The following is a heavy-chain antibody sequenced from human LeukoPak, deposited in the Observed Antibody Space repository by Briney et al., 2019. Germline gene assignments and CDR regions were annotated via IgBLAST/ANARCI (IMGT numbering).Heavy chain of an antibody. CDR2: IYHSGST. V-gene: IGHV4-4*02. CDR1: GGSISSSNW. D-gene: IGHD3-10*01. J-gene: IGHJ6*02. Sequence: SETLSLTCAVSGGSISSSNWWSWVRQPPGQGLEWIGEIYHSGSTNYNPSLKSRVTISVDKSKNQFSLKLSSVTAADTAVYYCARGFYGSGSYLEHYGMDVWGQGTTVTVSS. CDR3: ARGFYGSGSYLEHYGMDV.